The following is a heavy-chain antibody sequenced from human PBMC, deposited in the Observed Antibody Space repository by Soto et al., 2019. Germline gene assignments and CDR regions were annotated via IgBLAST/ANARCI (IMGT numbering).Heavy chain of an antibody. CDR1: GFTFSLYS. CDR2: ISRSSTGI. Sequence: EVQLVESGGGLVQPGGSLRLSCAASGFTFSLYSMSWVRQDPGKGLVWGSYISRSSTGIHYADSVKGRFTISRDDATNSIHLQINSLRDGDTAVYYCARAVTWGLDVWGQGTTVSISS. CDR3: ARAVTWGLDV. V-gene: IGHV3-48*02. J-gene: IGHJ6*02. D-gene: IGHD3-10*01.